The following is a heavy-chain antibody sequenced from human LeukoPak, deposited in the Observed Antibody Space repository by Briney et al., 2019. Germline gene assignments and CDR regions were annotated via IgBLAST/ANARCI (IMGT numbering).Heavy chain of an antibody. V-gene: IGHV1-2*02. CDR1: GYTFIGYY. D-gene: IGHD1-26*01. CDR2: INPSSGGT. Sequence: GASVNDCVMASGYTFIGYYMHWVRQAPGQGLEWMGWINPSSGGTNYAQKFQGRVTMTRDTSISTAYMELGRLRSDDTAVYYCASSREPNSGSYSAPAEFDYWGQGTLVTVSS. J-gene: IGHJ4*02. CDR3: ASSREPNSGSYSAPAEFDY.